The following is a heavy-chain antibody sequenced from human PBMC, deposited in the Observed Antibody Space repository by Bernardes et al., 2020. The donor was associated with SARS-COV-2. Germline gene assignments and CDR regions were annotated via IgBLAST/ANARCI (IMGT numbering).Heavy chain of an antibody. J-gene: IGHJ2*01. Sequence: GESLKISCKGFGYSFSSYWIGWVRQMPGRGLEWMGIIYPADSDTRYSPSFQGQVTISADKSINTAYLQWSSLRASDTAMYYCARPSRVGTPLFFYFDLWSRGTLVTVSS. CDR3: ARPSRVGTPLFFYFDL. V-gene: IGHV5-51*01. D-gene: IGHD1-26*01. CDR1: GYSFSSYW. CDR2: IYPADSDT.